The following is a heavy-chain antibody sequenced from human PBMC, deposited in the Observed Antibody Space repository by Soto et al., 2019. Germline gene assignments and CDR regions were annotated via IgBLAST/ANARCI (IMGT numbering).Heavy chain of an antibody. J-gene: IGHJ4*02. CDR3: AKDIITGARIKNNIFDY. V-gene: IGHV3-30*18. CDR2: ISYDGSNK. D-gene: IGHD1-26*01. CDR1: GFTFSSYG. Sequence: QVQLVESGGGVVQPGRSLRLSCAASGFTFSSYGMHWVRQAPGKGLEWVAVISYDGSNKYYADSVKGRFTISRDNSKNTLYLQMNSLRAEDTAVYYCAKDIITGARIKNNIFDYWGQGTLVTVSS.